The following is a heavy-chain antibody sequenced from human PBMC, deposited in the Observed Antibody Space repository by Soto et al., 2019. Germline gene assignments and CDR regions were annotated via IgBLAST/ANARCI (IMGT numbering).Heavy chain of an antibody. Sequence: SQTLVPTWAIPGDSVSSYSAAWNWIRQAPSGGLEWLGRTYYRSRFFSDYAESVKSRIRINPDTSKNQFSLQLKSVTPEDTAVYYCVRDRYSSSGWFDPWGQGTPVTVSS. D-gene: IGHD3-10*01. CDR1: GDSVSSYSAA. CDR3: VRDRYSSSGWFDP. J-gene: IGHJ5*02. CDR2: TYYRSRFFS. V-gene: IGHV6-1*01.